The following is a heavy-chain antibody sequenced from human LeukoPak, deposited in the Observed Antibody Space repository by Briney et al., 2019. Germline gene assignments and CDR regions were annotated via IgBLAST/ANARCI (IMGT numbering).Heavy chain of an antibody. CDR3: VRGRGSYGWFDP. D-gene: IGHD3-10*01. CDR2: ISSDGGTT. Sequence: GGSLRLSCAASGFTFSSYGIHWVRQAPGKGLEWVVVISSDGGTTYYADSVKGRFTISRDNSKNTLYVQMNSLRGEDTAVYYCVRGRGSYGWFDPWGQGTLVTVSS. V-gene: IGHV3-33*08. CDR1: GFTFSSYG. J-gene: IGHJ5*02.